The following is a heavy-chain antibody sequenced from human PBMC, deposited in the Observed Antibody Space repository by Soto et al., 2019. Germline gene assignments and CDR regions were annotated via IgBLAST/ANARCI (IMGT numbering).Heavy chain of an antibody. V-gene: IGHV3-20*04. D-gene: IGHD3-22*01. CDR2: INWNGGST. J-gene: IGHJ4*02. Sequence: LRLSCAASGFTFDDYGMSWVRQAPGKGLEWVSGINWNGGSTGYADSVKGRFTISRDNAKNSLYLQMNSLRAEDTALYYCARETYYYASSGYYYTRGFDYWGQGTLVTVSS. CDR3: ARETYYYASSGYYYTRGFDY. CDR1: GFTFDDYG.